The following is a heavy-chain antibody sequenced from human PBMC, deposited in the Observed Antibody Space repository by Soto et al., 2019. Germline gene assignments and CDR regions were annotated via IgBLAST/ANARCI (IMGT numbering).Heavy chain of an antibody. Sequence: QVQLVQSGAEVRKPGASVKVSCKASGYTFTSYDINWVRQASGQGLEWMGWMNPNSGNTGSAQRYQGRLTLTRNTSINIAYMELTSLTAEEAAVYYCARDHKATTHFDAWGRGTLV. CDR1: GYTFTSYD. CDR2: MNPNSGNT. D-gene: IGHD4-4*01. V-gene: IGHV1-8*01. CDR3: ARDHKATTHFDA. J-gene: IGHJ2*01.